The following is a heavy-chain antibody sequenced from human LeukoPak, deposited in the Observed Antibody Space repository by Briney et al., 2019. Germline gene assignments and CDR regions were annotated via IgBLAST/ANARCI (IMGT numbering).Heavy chain of an antibody. Sequence: SETLSLTCTVSGYSISSGYYWGWIRQPPGKGLEWIGSICHSGSTYYNPSLKSRVTISVDTSKNQFSLKLSSVTAADTAVYYCASTITVTTDYWGQGTLVTVSS. J-gene: IGHJ4*02. D-gene: IGHD4-17*01. V-gene: IGHV4-38-2*02. CDR3: ASTITVTTDY. CDR1: GYSISSGYY. CDR2: ICHSGST.